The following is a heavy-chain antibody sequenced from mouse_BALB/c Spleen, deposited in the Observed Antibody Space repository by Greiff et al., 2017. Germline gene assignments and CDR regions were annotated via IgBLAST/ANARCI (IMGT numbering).Heavy chain of an antibody. CDR3: ARDRTGTDYYAMDY. V-gene: IGHV2-9*02. Sequence: QVQLKESGPGLVAPSQSLSITCTVSGFSLTSYGVHWVRQPPGKGLEWLGVIWAGGSTNYNSALMSRLSISKDNSKSQVFLKMNSLQTDDTAMYYCARDRTGTDYYAMDYWGQGTSVTVSS. J-gene: IGHJ4*01. CDR1: GFSLTSYG. CDR2: IWAGGST. D-gene: IGHD4-1*01.